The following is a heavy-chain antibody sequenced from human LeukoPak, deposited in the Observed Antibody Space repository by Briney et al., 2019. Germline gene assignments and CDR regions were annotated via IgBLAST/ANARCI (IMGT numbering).Heavy chain of an antibody. V-gene: IGHV3-11*01. CDR3: ARDAVN. Sequence: PGGSLRLSCAVSGFTFSDSYMTWLRQAPGKGLESLSYISPSGTDISYADSVKGRFTISRDNAKNSLYLQMNNLRADDTAVYYCARDAVNWGQGTLVTVSS. CDR1: GFTFSDSY. D-gene: IGHD6-19*01. CDR2: ISPSGTDI. J-gene: IGHJ4*02.